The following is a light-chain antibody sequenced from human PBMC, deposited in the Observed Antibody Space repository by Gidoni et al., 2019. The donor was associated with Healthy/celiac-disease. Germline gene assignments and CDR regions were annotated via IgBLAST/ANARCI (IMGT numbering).Light chain of an antibody. V-gene: IGKV4-1*01. Sequence: DIVMTQSPDSLAVSLGERATINCKSSQSVLYSSNNKNYVAWYQQKPGQPPKLLIYWASTRESGVPDRVSGSGSGTDFTLTISSLQAEDVAVYYCQQYYSTRRTFGQXTKVEIK. J-gene: IGKJ1*01. CDR3: QQYYSTRRT. CDR1: QSVLYSSNNKNY. CDR2: WAS.